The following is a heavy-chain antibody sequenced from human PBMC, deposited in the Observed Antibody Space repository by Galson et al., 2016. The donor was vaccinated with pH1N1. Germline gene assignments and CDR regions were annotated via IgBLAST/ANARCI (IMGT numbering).Heavy chain of an antibody. CDR2: IYLDDSDT. D-gene: IGHD1-1*01. CDR1: GYGFPTSW. V-gene: IGHV5-51*01. J-gene: IGHJ6*03. Sequence: QSGAEVKKPGESLKISCKGSGYGFPTSWIGWVRQMPGKGLEWMGSIYLDDSDTRYSPSFQGQVTISADKSIRTTYLQLSSLKASDTAIYYCARHVALDPPVEYYYIDVWGKGTTVIVSS. CDR3: ARHVALDPPVEYYYIDV.